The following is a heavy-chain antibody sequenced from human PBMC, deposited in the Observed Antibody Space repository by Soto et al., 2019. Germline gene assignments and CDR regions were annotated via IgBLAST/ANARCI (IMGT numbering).Heavy chain of an antibody. V-gene: IGHV4-59*01. CDR2: VAYSGTT. Sequence: QVQLQESGPGLVKPSETLTLTCTVSPGSISSSYWSWIWQPPGRGLEWIGHVAYSGTTKYNPSLKSRGSISVSTPKRQFSLRLTSVTAADTAVYYCAREAQDYYFDHWGQGILVTVSS. CDR1: PGSISSSY. D-gene: IGHD1-26*01. CDR3: AREAQDYYFDH. J-gene: IGHJ5*02.